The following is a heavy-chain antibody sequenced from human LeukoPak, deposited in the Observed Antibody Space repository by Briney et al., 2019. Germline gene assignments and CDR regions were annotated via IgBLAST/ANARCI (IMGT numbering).Heavy chain of an antibody. CDR3: AALRYFDWLGPGPMMLEPHAPDAFDI. CDR1: GGTFSSYA. J-gene: IGHJ3*02. CDR2: IIPIFGTA. D-gene: IGHD3-9*01. Sequence: ASVKVSCKASGGTFSSYAISWVRQAPGQGLEWMGGIIPIFGTANYAQKFRGRVTITADESTSTAYMELSSLRSEDTAVYYCAALRYFDWLGPGPMMLEPHAPDAFDIWGQGTMDTVSS. V-gene: IGHV1-69*13.